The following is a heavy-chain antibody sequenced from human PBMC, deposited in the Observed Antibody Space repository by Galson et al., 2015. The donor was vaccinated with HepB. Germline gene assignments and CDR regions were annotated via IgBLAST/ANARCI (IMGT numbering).Heavy chain of an antibody. Sequence: SVKVSCKASGYTFTGYYMHWVRQAPGQGLEWMGRINPNSGGTNYAQKFQGRVTMTRDTSISTAYMELSRLRSDDTAVYYCASSNWGSLQEIWGTDYWGQGTLVTVSS. V-gene: IGHV1-2*06. CDR1: GYTFTGYY. CDR2: INPNSGGT. CDR3: ASSNWGSLQEIWGTDY. J-gene: IGHJ4*02. D-gene: IGHD3-16*01.